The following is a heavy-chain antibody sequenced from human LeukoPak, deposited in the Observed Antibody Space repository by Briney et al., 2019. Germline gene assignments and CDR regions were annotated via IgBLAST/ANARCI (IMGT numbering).Heavy chain of an antibody. Sequence: SETLSLTCTVSGGSISSSSSYWGWIRQPPGKGLEWIGSIYYSGSTYYNPSLKSRVTISVDTSKNQFSLKLSSVTAADTAVYYXXXHXXRGYYYYYYGMDVWGQGTTVTVSS. J-gene: IGHJ6*02. CDR2: IYYSGST. CDR1: GGSISSSSSY. V-gene: IGHV4-39*01. D-gene: IGHD3-10*01. CDR3: XXHXXRGYYYYYYGMDV.